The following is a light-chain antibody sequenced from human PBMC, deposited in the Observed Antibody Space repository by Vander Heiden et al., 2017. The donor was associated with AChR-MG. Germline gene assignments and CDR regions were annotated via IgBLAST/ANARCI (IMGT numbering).Light chain of an antibody. V-gene: IGLV3-21*03. CDR2: DDS. CDR3: QVWDSSSDHFVV. J-gene: IGLJ2*01. Sequence: SYVLTQPPPVSVAPGKTARITCGGNNIGGKSVHWYQQKPGQAPVLVVYDDSDRPSGIPERISGSNSGNTATLTISRVEAGDEADYYCQVWDSSSDHFVVFGGGTKLTVL. CDR1: NIGGKS.